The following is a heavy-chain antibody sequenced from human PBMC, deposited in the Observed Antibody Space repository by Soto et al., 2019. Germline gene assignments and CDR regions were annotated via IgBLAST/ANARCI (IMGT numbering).Heavy chain of an antibody. Sequence: PGESLKISCKGSGYSFTSYWISWVRQMPGKGLEWMGRIDPSDSYTNYSPSFQGHVTISADKSISTAYLQWSSLKASDTAMYYCAIDYSNSPRVEVLTPLLSGMDVWGQGTTVTVSS. V-gene: IGHV5-10-1*01. CDR3: AIDYSNSPRVEVLTPLLSGMDV. D-gene: IGHD4-4*01. J-gene: IGHJ6*02. CDR2: IDPSDSYT. CDR1: GYSFTSYW.